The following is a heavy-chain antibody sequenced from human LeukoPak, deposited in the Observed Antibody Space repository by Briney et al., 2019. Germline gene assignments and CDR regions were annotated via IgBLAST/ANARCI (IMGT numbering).Heavy chain of an antibody. CDR1: SDSISSYY. D-gene: IGHD3-3*01. CDR3: ARDLVTRLNQYYDFWRFDP. V-gene: IGHV4-59*12. J-gene: IGHJ5*02. CDR2: FYYSGST. Sequence: SETLSLTCTVSSDSISSYYWSWIRQSPEKGLDWIGYFYYSGSTNYNPSLKSRATISVDTSKNQFSLKLSSVTAADTAVYYCARDLVTRLNQYYDFWRFDPWGQGTLVTVSS.